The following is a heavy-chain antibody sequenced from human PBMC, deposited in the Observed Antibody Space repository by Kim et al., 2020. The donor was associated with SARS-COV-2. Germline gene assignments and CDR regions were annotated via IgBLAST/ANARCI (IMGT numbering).Heavy chain of an antibody. CDR1: GYTFSTYG. J-gene: IGHJ4*02. V-gene: IGHV1-18*01. CDR3: VRHGGGDDY. CDR2: FTASNSKT. D-gene: IGHD6-25*01. Sequence: ASVKVSCKASGYTFSTYGINWVRQAPGQGLEWMGWFTASNSKTNYAPKFQDRFTMTTDTSTSTAYMELRSLRSDDAAQYYCVRHGGGDDYWGQGTLVTVSS.